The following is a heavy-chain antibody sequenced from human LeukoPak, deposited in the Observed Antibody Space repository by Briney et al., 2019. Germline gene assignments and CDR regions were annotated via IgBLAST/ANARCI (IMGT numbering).Heavy chain of an antibody. CDR1: GYTFTGYY. V-gene: IGHV1-2*06. J-gene: IGHJ5*02. Sequence: ASVKVSCKASGYTFTGYYMHLVRQASGQGLEWMGRINPNSGGTNYAQKFQGRVTMTRDTSISTAYMELSRLRSDDTTVYYCARVTATYNLFDLWGQGTLVTVSS. CDR3: ARVTATYNLFDL. D-gene: IGHD1-20*01. CDR2: INPNSGGT.